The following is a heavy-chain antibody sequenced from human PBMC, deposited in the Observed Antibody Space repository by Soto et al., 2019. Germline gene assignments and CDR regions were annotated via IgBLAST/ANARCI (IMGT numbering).Heavy chain of an antibody. CDR3: ARGHRGYDSSAFDI. V-gene: IGHV3-13*04. J-gene: IGHJ3*02. CDR1: GFTFSSYD. CDR2: IGTAGDT. Sequence: EVQLVESGGGLVQPGGSLRLSCAASGFTFSSYDMHWVRQATGKGLEWVSAIGTAGDTYYPGSVKGRFTISRENAKNSLYLQMNSLRAGDTAVYYCARGHRGYDSSAFDIWGQGTMVTVSS. D-gene: IGHD5-12*01.